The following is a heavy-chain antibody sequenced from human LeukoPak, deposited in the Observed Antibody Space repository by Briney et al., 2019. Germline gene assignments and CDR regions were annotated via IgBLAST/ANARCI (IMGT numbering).Heavy chain of an antibody. CDR2: ISYDGSNK. Sequence: GGSLRLSCAASGFTFSSYAMHWVRQAPGKGLEWVAVISYDGSNKYYADSVKGRFTISRDNSKNTLYLQMNSLRAEDTAVYYCAREETCSSTSCFGFDYWGQGTLVTVSS. CDR1: GFTFSSYA. D-gene: IGHD2-2*01. CDR3: AREETCSSTSCFGFDY. J-gene: IGHJ4*02. V-gene: IGHV3-30-3*01.